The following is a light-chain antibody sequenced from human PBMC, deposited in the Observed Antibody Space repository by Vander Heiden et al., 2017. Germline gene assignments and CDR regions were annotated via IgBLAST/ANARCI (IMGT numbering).Light chain of an antibody. Sequence: EIVLTQSPGTLSLSPGERATLSCRASQSVSSSYLAWYQQKPGQAPRLLIYGASSRATGIPDRFSGSRSGTDVTLTISRLEPEDVAVDYCQQYGSSPFTFGPGTKVDIK. CDR3: QQYGSSPFT. J-gene: IGKJ3*01. CDR2: GAS. V-gene: IGKV3-20*01. CDR1: QSVSSSY.